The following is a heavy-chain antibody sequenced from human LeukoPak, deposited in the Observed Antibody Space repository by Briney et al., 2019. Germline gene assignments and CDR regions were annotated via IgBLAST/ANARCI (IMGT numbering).Heavy chain of an antibody. V-gene: IGHV3-33*01. D-gene: IGHD3-10*01. Sequence: PGGSLRLSCAATGFTFSSYGMHWVRQAPGKGLEWVAIIWYDETKKYYGDSVKGRFTISRDNFKNMLYLQMNSLRVEDTAIYYCAGSGPQGGYYYGLDVWGQGTTATVSS. CDR1: GFTFSSYG. J-gene: IGHJ6*02. CDR3: AGSGPQGGYYYGLDV. CDR2: IWYDETKK.